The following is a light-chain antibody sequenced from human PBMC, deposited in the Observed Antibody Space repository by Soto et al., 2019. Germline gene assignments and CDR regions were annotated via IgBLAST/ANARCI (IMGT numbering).Light chain of an antibody. Sequence: EIVLTQSPATLSLSPGERATLSCRASQSVSSYLAWYQQKPCQAPRLLIYDASNRATGIPARFSGSGSGTDFTLTISSLEPKDFAVYYCQQRSNWLLTFGGGTKVEIK. CDR1: QSVSSY. J-gene: IGKJ4*01. CDR2: DAS. CDR3: QQRSNWLLT. V-gene: IGKV3-11*01.